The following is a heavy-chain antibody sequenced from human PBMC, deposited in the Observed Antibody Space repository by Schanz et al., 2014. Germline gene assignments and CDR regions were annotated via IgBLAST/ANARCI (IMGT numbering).Heavy chain of an antibody. J-gene: IGHJ6*03. CDR3: ARALKGKVAMIGVIKAQKYYYMDV. Sequence: QVQLVQSGAEVKKPGASVKVSCTASGFNFNNYDINWVRQATGQGLEWMGCMNPKTGNTDHAQKFQGRVSMTWDTGTSTIYVDESRRRSEDTRVYYCARALKGKVAMIGVIKAQKYYYMDVWGKGTTVTVSS. V-gene: IGHV1-8*01. D-gene: IGHD2-21*01. CDR2: MNPKTGNT. CDR1: GFNFNNYD.